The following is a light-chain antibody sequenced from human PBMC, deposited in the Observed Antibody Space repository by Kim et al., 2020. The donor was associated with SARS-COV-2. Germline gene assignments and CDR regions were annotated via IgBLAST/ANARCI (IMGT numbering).Light chain of an antibody. J-gene: IGLJ3*02. Sequence: VSPGQTASITCSGDKLGNKYVSWYQQKPGQSPVLVVYYDTKRPSGVPERFSGSSSGNTATLTISGTQAMDEGDYYCQAWDSYTVVFGGGNQLTVL. V-gene: IGLV3-1*01. CDR2: YDT. CDR3: QAWDSYTVV. CDR1: KLGNKY.